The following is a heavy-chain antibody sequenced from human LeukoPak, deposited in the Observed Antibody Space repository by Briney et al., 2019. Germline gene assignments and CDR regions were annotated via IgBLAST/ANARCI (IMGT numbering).Heavy chain of an antibody. J-gene: IGHJ3*02. CDR2: IYHSGST. CDR3: ARDPPLQSYFDGMDAFDI. CDR1: GYSISSGYY. V-gene: IGHV4-38-2*02. Sequence: SETLSLTCTVSGYSISSGYYWGWIRPPPGKGLEWIGSIYHSGSTYYNPSLKSRVTISVDTSKNQFSLKLSSVTAADTAVYYCARDPPLQSYFDGMDAFDIWGQGTMVTVSS. D-gene: IGHD1-26*01.